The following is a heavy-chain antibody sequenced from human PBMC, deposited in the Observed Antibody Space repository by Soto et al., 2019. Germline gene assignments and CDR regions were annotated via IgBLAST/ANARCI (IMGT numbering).Heavy chain of an antibody. CDR2: ISGSGAGT. J-gene: IGHJ4*02. V-gene: IGHV3-23*01. D-gene: IGHD5-18*01. Sequence: GGSLRLSCVVSGFSFNTYAMHWVRQAPGKGLEWVSGISGSGAGTYYADSVQGRFTISRDNSKNTLSLEMNSLRADDTAVYYCAKDRLYGYSPLDYWGQGTLVTVSS. CDR1: GFSFNTYA. CDR3: AKDRLYGYSPLDY.